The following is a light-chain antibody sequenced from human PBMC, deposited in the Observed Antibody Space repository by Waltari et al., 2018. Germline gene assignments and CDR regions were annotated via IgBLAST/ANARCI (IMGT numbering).Light chain of an antibody. CDR3: MQGSHSPCT. J-gene: IGKJ1*01. CDR2: KVS. V-gene: IGKV2-30*02. Sequence: VVMTQSQLPVPVTLGRAASISCTSSQSLLHSDGNNYLNWFHQRPGQSPRRLIYKVSTRDPGVPDRFSGSGSGTDFTLKISGLEAEDVGLYYCMQGSHSPCTFGQGTMVDIK. CDR1: QSLLHSDGNNY.